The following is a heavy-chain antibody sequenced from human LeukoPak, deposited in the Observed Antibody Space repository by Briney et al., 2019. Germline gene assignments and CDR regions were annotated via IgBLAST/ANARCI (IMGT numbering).Heavy chain of an antibody. Sequence: SETLSLTCTVSGGSISSGDYYWSWIRQPPGKGLEWIGYIYYSGSTYYNPSLKSRVTISVDTSKNQFSLKLSSVTAADTAVYYCARADTEYGSGAINWFDPWGQGTLVTVSS. D-gene: IGHD3-10*01. J-gene: IGHJ5*02. CDR2: IYYSGST. CDR1: GGSISSGDYY. CDR3: ARADTEYGSGAINWFDP. V-gene: IGHV4-30-4*01.